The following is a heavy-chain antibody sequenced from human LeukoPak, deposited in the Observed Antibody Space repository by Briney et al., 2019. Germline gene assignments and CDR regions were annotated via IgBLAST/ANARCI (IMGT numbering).Heavy chain of an antibody. CDR3: ALNYYGSGGTFDY. V-gene: IGHV4-59*01. CDR1: GGSISSYC. J-gene: IGHJ4*02. D-gene: IGHD3-10*01. CDR2: IYYSGST. Sequence: SETLSLTCTVSGGSISSYCWSWIRQPPGKGLEWIGYIYYSGSTNYNPSLKSRVTISVDTSKNQFSLKLSSVTAADTAVYYCALNYYGSGGTFDYWGQGTLVTVSS.